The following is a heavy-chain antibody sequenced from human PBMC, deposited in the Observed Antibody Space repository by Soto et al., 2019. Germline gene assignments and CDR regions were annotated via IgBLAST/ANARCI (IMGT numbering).Heavy chain of an antibody. J-gene: IGHJ3*02. D-gene: IGHD5-12*01. CDR1: GGSISSGGSY. CDR3: ARDESATDAFDI. CDR2: IYYSGTT. Sequence: QVQLQESGPGLVKPSQTLSLTCTVSGGSISSGGSYWGWIRQNPGKGLEGIGYIYYSGTTNYSPSLKSRLTISVDTSKNQFSLKLNSMTAADTAVYYCARDESATDAFDIWGQGTMVTVSS. V-gene: IGHV4-31*03.